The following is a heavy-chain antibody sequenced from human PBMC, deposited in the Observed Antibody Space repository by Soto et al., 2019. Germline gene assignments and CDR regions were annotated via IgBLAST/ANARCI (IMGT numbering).Heavy chain of an antibody. J-gene: IGHJ4*02. CDR1: GFTFTNYA. CDR2: ISASGTST. D-gene: IGHD3-16*02. V-gene: IGHV3-23*01. Sequence: DVQLLESGGALVQPGGSLRLSCETSGFTFTNYAMSWVRQAPGKGPEWVSGISASGTSTYYADSVKGRFTISRDNSKNTLYLQMNSLRAEDTAVYYCAKGGNVWGSYRYIDYWGQGTLVTVSS. CDR3: AKGGNVWGSYRYIDY.